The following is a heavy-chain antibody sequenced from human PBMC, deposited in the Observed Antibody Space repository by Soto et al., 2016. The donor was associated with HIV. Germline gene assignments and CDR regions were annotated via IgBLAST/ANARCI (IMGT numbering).Heavy chain of an antibody. Sequence: EVQLLESGGGLVQPGGPVRLSCAASGFTFSNYAMSWVRQAPGKGLEWVSAISGSGGSTYNADSVKGRFTISRDNSKNTLYLQMNSLRAEDTAVYYCAKVLSSGYYGTLIDYWGQGTLVTVSS. CDR3: AKVLSSGYYGTLIDY. CDR1: GFTFSNYA. CDR2: ISGSGGST. V-gene: IGHV3-23*01. J-gene: IGHJ4*02. D-gene: IGHD3-22*01.